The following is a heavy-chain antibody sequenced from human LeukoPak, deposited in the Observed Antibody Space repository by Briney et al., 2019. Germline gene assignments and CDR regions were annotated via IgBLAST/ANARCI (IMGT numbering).Heavy chain of an antibody. J-gene: IGHJ4*02. CDR1: GFTFSSYA. V-gene: IGHV3-23*01. CDR3: AKVFQKYCSSTSCYADY. CDR2: ISGSGGST. Sequence: GGSLRLSCAASGFTFSSYAMNWVRQAPGKGLEWVSAISGSGGSTYYADSVKGRFTISRDNSRNTLYLQMNSLRAEDTAVYSCAKVFQKYCSSTSCYADYWGQGTLVTVSS. D-gene: IGHD2-2*01.